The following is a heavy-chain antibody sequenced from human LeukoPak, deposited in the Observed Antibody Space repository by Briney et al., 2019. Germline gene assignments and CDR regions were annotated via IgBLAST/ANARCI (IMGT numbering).Heavy chain of an antibody. V-gene: IGHV3-30*18. Sequence: PGKSLRLSCAASGSTFNNYGLHWVRQAPGKGLEWVTLISHDGNNEYYADSVKGRFATSRDDSKNTLYLQMNSLRAEDTAVYYCAKDPSLRVTLPVWGQGTLVTVSS. CDR3: AKDPSLRVTLPV. D-gene: IGHD2-21*02. J-gene: IGHJ4*02. CDR2: ISHDGNNE. CDR1: GSTFNNYG.